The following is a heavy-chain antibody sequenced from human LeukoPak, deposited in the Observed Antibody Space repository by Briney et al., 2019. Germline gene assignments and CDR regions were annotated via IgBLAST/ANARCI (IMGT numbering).Heavy chain of an antibody. CDR2: ISSWSKYI. J-gene: IGHJ3*02. D-gene: IGHD1-26*01. Sequence: GGSLRLSCAASGFTFSDHYMDWVRQAPGKGLEWVSSISSWSKYIYYADSVKGRFTISRDNAKNSLYLQMNSLRAVDTAVYYCARRVMGARDAFDIWGQGTRVTVSS. CDR3: ARRVMGARDAFDI. CDR1: GFTFSDHY. V-gene: IGHV3-21*01.